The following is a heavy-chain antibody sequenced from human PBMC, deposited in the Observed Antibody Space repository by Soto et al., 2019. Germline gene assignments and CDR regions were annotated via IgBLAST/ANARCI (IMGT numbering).Heavy chain of an antibody. CDR3: AADHYFYMDL. V-gene: IGHV3-66*01. J-gene: IGHJ6*03. Sequence: PGGSLRLSCAVSGFIVSTKYMSWVRQAPGKGLEWVSVFYNGASTNYADSVEGRFTISGDNSKNTLFLQMNNLRADDTAVYYCAADHYFYMDLWGKGTTVTVSS. CDR1: GFIVSTKY. CDR2: FYNGAST.